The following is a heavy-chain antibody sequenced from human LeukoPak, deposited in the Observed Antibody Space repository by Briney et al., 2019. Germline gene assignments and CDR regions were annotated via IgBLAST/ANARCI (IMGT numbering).Heavy chain of an antibody. J-gene: IGHJ6*02. CDR2: IKQDGSEK. Sequence: GGSLRLSCAASGFTFSSYWMSWVRQAPGKGLEWVANIKQDGSEKYYVDSVKGRFTISRDNAENSLYLQMNSLRAEDTAVYYCARSREDYYYYYGMDVWGQGTTVTVSS. CDR1: GFTFSSYW. V-gene: IGHV3-7*01. CDR3: ARSREDYYYYYGMDV.